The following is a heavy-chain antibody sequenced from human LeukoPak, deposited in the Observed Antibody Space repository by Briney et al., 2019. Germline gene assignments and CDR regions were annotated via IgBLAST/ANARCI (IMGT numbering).Heavy chain of an antibody. J-gene: IGHJ5*02. D-gene: IGHD3-22*01. CDR3: ARNEDYYDSSGYLNWFDP. V-gene: IGHV1-18*01. CDR2: ISAYNGNT. Sequence: ASVKVSCKASGYTFTSYDINWVRQATGQGLEWMGWISAYNGNTNYAQKLQGRVTMTTDTSTSTAYMELRSLRSDDTAVYYCARNEDYYDSSGYLNWFDPWGQGTLVTVSS. CDR1: GYTFTSYD.